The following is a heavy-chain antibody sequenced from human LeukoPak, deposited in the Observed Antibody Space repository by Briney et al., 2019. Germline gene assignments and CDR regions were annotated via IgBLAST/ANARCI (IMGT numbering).Heavy chain of an antibody. J-gene: IGHJ4*02. V-gene: IGHV4-61*02. CDR1: GGSISSGSYY. CDR2: IYTSGST. D-gene: IGHD2-21*01. Sequence: SETLSLTCTVSGGSISSGSYYWSWIRQPAGKGLEWIGRIYTSGSTNYNPSLKSRVTISVDTSKNQFSLKLSSVTAADTAVYYCARRRSRGRLEAYDYWGQGTLVTVSS. CDR3: ARRRSRGRLEAYDY.